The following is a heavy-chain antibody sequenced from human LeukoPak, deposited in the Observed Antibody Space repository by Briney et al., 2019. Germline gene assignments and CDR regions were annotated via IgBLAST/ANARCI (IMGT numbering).Heavy chain of an antibody. V-gene: IGHV4-30-2*01. D-gene: IGHD2-21*01. Sequence: SETLSLTCTVSGGSISSGGYYWSWIRQPPGKGLGWIGYIYHSGSTYYNPSLKSRVTISVDRSKNQFSLKLSSVTAADTAVYYCATQSYLNDYWGQGTLVTVSS. CDR2: IYHSGST. J-gene: IGHJ4*02. CDR1: GGSISSGGYY. CDR3: ATQSYLNDY.